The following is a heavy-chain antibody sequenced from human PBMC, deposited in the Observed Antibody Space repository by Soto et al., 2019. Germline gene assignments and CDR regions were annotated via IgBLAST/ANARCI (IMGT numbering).Heavy chain of an antibody. CDR3: ERGLKYCSLDYCYYGMDV. J-gene: IGHJ6*02. Sequence: SVTVPCKASARTFSSYAISWVRQAPGQGREWMGGIIPIFGTANYAQKFQGRVTITADESTSTAYMELSSLRSEDTAVYYCERGLKYCSLDYCYYGMDVWGQGTTVTVSS. V-gene: IGHV1-69*13. CDR2: IIPIFGTA. CDR1: ARTFSSYA. D-gene: IGHD6-6*01.